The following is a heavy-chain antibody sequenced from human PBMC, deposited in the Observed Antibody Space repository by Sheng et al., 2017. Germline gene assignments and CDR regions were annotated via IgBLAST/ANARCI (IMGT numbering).Heavy chain of an antibody. CDR2: IYTSGST. D-gene: IGHD3-16*02. V-gene: IGHV4-61*02. CDR3: ARAVGGVIDEPIDY. CDR1: GGSISSGSYY. Sequence: QVQLQESGPGLVKPSQTLSLTCTVSGGSISSGSYYWSWIRQPAGKGLEWIGRIYTSGSTNYNPSLKSRVTISVDTSKNQFSLKLSSVTAADTAVYYCARAVGGVIDEPIDYWGQGTLVTVSS. J-gene: IGHJ4*02.